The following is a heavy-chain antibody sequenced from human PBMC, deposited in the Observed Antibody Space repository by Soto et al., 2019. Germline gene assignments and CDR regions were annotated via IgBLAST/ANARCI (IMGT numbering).Heavy chain of an antibody. V-gene: IGHV3-74*01. CDR2: INSDGSST. Sequence: GGSLRLSCAASGFTFSSYWMHWVRQAPGKGLVWVSRINSDGSSTSYADSVKGRFTISRDNAKNTLYLQMNSLRAEDTAVYYWARDSSSRSRYFDYWGQGTLVTVSS. CDR1: GFTFSSYW. D-gene: IGHD6-6*01. CDR3: ARDSSSRSRYFDY. J-gene: IGHJ4*02.